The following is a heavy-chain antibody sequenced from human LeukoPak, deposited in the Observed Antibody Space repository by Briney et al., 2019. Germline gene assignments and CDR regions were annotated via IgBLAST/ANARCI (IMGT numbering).Heavy chain of an antibody. CDR2: ISSSSYI. D-gene: IGHD2-15*01. V-gene: IGHV3-21*01. CDR3: ARWSGGYYYGMDV. CDR1: GFTFSSYS. J-gene: IGHJ6*02. Sequence: GGSLRLSCAASGFTFSSYSMNWVRQAPGKGLEWVSSISSSSYIYYADSVKGRFTISRDNAKNSLYLQMNSLRAEDTAVYYCARWSGGYYYGMDVWGQGTTVTVSS.